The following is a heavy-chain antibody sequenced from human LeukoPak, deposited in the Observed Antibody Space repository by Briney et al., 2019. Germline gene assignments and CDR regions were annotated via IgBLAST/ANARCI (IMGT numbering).Heavy chain of an antibody. D-gene: IGHD2/OR15-2a*01. CDR3: ATLLWDPFDY. CDR2: FDPEDGET. Sequence: ASVKVSCKVSGYTPTELSMHWVRQAPGNGLEWMGGFDPEDGETIYAQKFQGRVTMTEDTSADTAYMELSSLRSEDTAVYYCATLLWDPFDYWGQGTLVTVSS. V-gene: IGHV1-24*01. CDR1: GYTPTELS. J-gene: IGHJ4*02.